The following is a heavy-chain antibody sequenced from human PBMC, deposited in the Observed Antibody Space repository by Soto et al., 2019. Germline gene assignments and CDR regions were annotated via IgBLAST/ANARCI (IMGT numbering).Heavy chain of an antibody. CDR1: GGSISSYY. CDR3: ARDRPYYYGSGSYPYYYGMDV. V-gene: IGHV4-59*01. CDR2: IYYSGST. D-gene: IGHD3-10*01. Sequence: PSETLSLTCTVSGGSISSYYWSWIRQPPGKGLEWIGYIYYSGSTNYNPSLKSLVTISVDTSKNQFSLKLSSVTAADTAVYYCARDRPYYYGSGSYPYYYGMDVWGQGTTVT. J-gene: IGHJ6*02.